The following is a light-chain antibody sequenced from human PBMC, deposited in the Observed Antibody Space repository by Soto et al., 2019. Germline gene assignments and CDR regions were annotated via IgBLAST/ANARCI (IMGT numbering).Light chain of an antibody. J-gene: IGLJ2*01. CDR3: ATWDDSLNGPV. CDR1: SSNIGSYI. CDR2: SNS. V-gene: IGLV1-44*01. Sequence: QYVLTQPPSASGTPGQRVTISCSGGSSNIGSYIVNWYQQLPGTAPKLLIYSNSQRPSGVPDRFSGSKSGTSASLAISGLQSEDEADYYCATWDDSLNGPVFGRGTKLTVL.